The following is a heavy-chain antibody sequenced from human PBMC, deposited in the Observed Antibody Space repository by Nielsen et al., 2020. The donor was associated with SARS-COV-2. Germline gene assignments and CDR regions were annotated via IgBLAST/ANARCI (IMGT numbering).Heavy chain of an antibody. J-gene: IGHJ5*02. CDR3: ARDAKLSYYTKKYYNWFDP. CDR2: INHSGST. V-gene: IGHV4-34*01. Sequence: SETLSLTCAVYGGSFSGYYWSWIRQPPGKGLEWIGEINHSGSTNYNPSLKSRVTISVDTSKNQFSLKLSSVTAADTAVYYCARDAKLSYYTKKYYNWFDPWGQGTLVTVSS. CDR1: GGSFSGYY. D-gene: IGHD2-2*02.